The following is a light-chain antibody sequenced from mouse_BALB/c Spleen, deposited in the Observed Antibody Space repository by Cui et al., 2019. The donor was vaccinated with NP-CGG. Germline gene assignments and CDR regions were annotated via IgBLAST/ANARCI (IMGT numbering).Light chain of an antibody. V-gene: IGLV1*01. CDR3: ALWYSNHWV. J-gene: IGLJ1*01. CDR2: GTN. CDR1: TGAVTTSNY. Sequence: QAVVTQASPLTISPGETVTLTCRSSTGAVTTSNYANWVQEKPDHLFTGLIGGTNNRAPGVPARFSGSLIGDKAALTITGAQTEDEAIYFCALWYSNHWVFGGGTKLTVL.